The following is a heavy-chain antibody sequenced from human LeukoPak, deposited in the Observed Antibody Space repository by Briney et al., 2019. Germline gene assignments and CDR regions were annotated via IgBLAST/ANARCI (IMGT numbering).Heavy chain of an antibody. CDR3: ARVHYDFWSGYLNWFDP. Sequence: SEALSLTCTVSGGPIGSYYWSWLRQPPGEGLELIGYIYYSGSTNYNPALKSRVTISVDTSKNQFSLKLSSVTAADTAVYYCARVHYDFWSGYLNWFDPWGQGTLVTVSS. CDR1: GGPIGSYY. CDR2: IYYSGST. D-gene: IGHD3-3*01. V-gene: IGHV4-59*01. J-gene: IGHJ5*02.